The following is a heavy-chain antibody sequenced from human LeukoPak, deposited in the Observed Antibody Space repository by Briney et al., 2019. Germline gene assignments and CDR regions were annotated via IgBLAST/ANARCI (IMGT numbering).Heavy chain of an antibody. V-gene: IGHV3-23*01. Sequence: GGSLRLSCAASGFTFSSYAMSWVRQAPGKGLEWVSAISGSGGSTYYADSVKGRFTISRDNAKNSLYLQMNSLRAEDTAVYYCARDSGFRGYSGYGLGRDAFDIWGQGTMVTVSS. D-gene: IGHD5-12*01. CDR1: GFTFSSYA. CDR3: ARDSGFRGYSGYGLGRDAFDI. CDR2: ISGSGGST. J-gene: IGHJ3*02.